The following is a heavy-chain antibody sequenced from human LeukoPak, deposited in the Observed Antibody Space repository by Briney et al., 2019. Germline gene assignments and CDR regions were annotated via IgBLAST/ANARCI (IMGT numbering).Heavy chain of an antibody. D-gene: IGHD3-9*01. CDR2: IYHSGST. Sequence: PSETLSLTCTVSGYSISSGYYWGWIRQPPGKGLEWIGSIYHSGSTYYNPSLKSRVTISVDTSKNQFSLKLSSVTAADTAVYYCARDGYDILTGIDYWGQGTLVTVSS. V-gene: IGHV4-38-2*02. CDR1: GYSISSGYY. J-gene: IGHJ4*02. CDR3: ARDGYDILTGIDY.